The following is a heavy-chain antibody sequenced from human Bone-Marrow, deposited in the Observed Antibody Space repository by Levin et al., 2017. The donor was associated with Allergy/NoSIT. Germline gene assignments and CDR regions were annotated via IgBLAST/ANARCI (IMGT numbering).Heavy chain of an antibody. D-gene: IGHD1-26*01. CDR3: AGGGSPAYYFDY. CDR2: IWYDGSNK. Sequence: GGSLRLSCAASGFTFSSYGMHWVRQAPGKGLEWVAVIWYDGSNKYYADSVKGRFTISRDNSKNTLYLQMNSLRAEDTAVYYCAGGGSPAYYFDYWGQGTLVTVSS. V-gene: IGHV3-33*01. J-gene: IGHJ4*02. CDR1: GFTFSSYG.